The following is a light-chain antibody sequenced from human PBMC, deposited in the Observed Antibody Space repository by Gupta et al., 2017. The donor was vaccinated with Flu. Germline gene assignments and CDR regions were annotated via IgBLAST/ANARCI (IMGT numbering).Light chain of an antibody. J-gene: IGLJ3*02. CDR2: EVS. CDR1: SSDVCGYNY. V-gene: IGLV2-14*01. Sequence: QSALTQPASVSGSPGQSITIPCTGTSSDVCGYNYVPWYQQHPGKAPKLRMDEVSNRPSGVSNRGSASNSGKSESLHISGIQSDDDADDYCRLYTRSRIWVFGGGTKLTV. CDR3: RLYTRSRIWV.